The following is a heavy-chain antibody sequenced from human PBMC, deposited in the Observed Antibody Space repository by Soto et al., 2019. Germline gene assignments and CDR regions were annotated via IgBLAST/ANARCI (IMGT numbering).Heavy chain of an antibody. J-gene: IGHJ4*02. CDR1: GGSIGTYY. D-gene: IGHD6-13*01. V-gene: IGHV4-59*12. CDR2: IYYRGNT. CDR3: ARAAMGGSSWPLDY. Sequence: SETLSLTCTVSGGSIGTYYWSWIRQPPGKGLEWIGYIYYRGNTDYNPSLKSRVTISLDTPKNQFSLKLSSVTAADTAVYYCARAAMGGSSWPLDYWGQGTLVTVSS.